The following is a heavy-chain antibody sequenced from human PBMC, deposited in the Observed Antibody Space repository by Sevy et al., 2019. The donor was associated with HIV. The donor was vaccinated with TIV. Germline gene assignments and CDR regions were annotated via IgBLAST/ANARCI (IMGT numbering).Heavy chain of an antibody. CDR2: INPKSGAK. Sequence: ASVKVSCKASGYTFSDSGYYVHWVRQAPGQGLEWMGWINPKSGAKNYAQKFQGRVTRTRDTSVGTANLELSRLRSDDTAVYYCARESYDFWTGPVDYDYGMDVWGQGTTVTVSS. V-gene: IGHV1-2*02. CDR3: ARESYDFWTGPVDYDYGMDV. CDR1: GYTFSDSGYY. D-gene: IGHD3-3*01. J-gene: IGHJ6*02.